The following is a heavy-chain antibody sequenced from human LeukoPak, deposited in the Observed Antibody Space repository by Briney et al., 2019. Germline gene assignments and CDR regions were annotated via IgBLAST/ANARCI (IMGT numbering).Heavy chain of an antibody. CDR1: GAPINSVGYY. CDR3: ARGDY. Sequence: SETLSLTCTVSGAPINSVGYYWSWIRQLPGKGLEWIGFISYTGDTYYNPSLKSRVVISRDTSKNQFSLSLSSVTAADTAIFYCARGDYWGQGILVTVSS. CDR2: ISYTGDT. J-gene: IGHJ4*02. V-gene: IGHV4-31*03.